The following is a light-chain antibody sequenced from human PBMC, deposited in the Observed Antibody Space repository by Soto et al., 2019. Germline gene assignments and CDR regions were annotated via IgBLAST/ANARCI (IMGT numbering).Light chain of an antibody. CDR3: SSYTSASTLLYL. J-gene: IGLJ1*01. CDR2: GVT. V-gene: IGLV2-14*01. CDR1: SSDDGGYNY. Sequence: QSVLAQPASVSGSPGQSITMSCTGTSSDDGGYNYVSWYQQHPGIAPKLLIYGVTNRPSGVSPRFSGSKSGNTASLTISGLQAEDEADYHCSSYTSASTLLYLFGTGTKVTVL.